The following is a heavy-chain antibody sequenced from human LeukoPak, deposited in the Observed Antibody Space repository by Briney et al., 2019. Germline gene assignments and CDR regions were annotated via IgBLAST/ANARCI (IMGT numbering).Heavy chain of an antibody. CDR1: GFIFSSYR. V-gene: IGHV3-21*01. J-gene: IGHJ4*02. D-gene: IGHD4-23*01. Sequence: GGSLRLSCAASGFIFSSYRMNWVRQAPGRGLEWVSSTSSSSSYRYYADSVKGRFTISRDSAKNSLYLQMNSLRAEDTAVYYCARRFSGNSYSYPFDYWGQGTLVTVSS. CDR2: TSSSSSYR. CDR3: ARRFSGNSYSYPFDY.